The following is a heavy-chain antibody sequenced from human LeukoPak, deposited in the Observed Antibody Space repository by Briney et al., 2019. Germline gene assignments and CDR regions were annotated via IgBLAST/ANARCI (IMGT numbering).Heavy chain of an antibody. J-gene: IGHJ4*02. CDR1: GGTFSNFM. CDR2: IIPILHTP. V-gene: IGHV1-69*13. Sequence: SVKVSCKASGGTFSNFMINWVRQAPGQGLEWMGGIIPILHTPNYAQKFQGRITISADESTSTAYMELSSLRSDDTAVYYCGRPRYCSSGDCHNNFDYWGQGTLVTVSS. CDR3: GRPRYCSSGDCHNNFDY. D-gene: IGHD2-21*02.